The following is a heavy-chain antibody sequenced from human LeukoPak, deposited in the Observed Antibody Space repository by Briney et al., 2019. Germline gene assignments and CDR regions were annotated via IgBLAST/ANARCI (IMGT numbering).Heavy chain of an antibody. CDR3: FTYSSSWYQYYFDY. CDR1: GYSFTSYW. CDR2: IYPGDSDT. Sequence: GEFLKISCKGSGYSFTSYWIGWVRQMPGKGLEWMGIIYPGDSDTRYSPSFQGQVTISADKSISTAYLQWSSLKASDTAMYYCFTYSSSWYQYYFDYWGQGTLVTVSS. D-gene: IGHD6-13*01. V-gene: IGHV5-51*01. J-gene: IGHJ4*02.